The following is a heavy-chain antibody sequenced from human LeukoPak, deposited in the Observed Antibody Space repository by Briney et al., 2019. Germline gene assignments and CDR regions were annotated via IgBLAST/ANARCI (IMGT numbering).Heavy chain of an antibody. Sequence: SETLSLTCTVSGYSISSGYYWGWIRQPPGKGLEWIGSIYHSGSTNYNPSLKSRVTISVDTSKNQFSLKLSSVTAADTAVYYCARGTVVTTLGYWGQGTLVTVSS. CDR2: IYHSGST. J-gene: IGHJ4*02. CDR3: ARGTVVTTLGY. CDR1: GYSISSGYY. D-gene: IGHD4-23*01. V-gene: IGHV4-38-2*02.